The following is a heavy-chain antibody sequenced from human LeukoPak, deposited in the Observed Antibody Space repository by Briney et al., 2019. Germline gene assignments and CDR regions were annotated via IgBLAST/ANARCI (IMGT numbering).Heavy chain of an antibody. CDR3: ARGYYDFPF. D-gene: IGHD3-3*01. CDR1: GYTFTSYY. Sequence: GASVKVSCKASGYTFTSYYMHWVRQAPGQGLEWMGIINPIGGSTTYAQNFQGRVTMTRDTSTSTVYMDLTSLRSEDTAVYHCARGYYDFPFWGQGTLVAVSS. V-gene: IGHV1-46*01. J-gene: IGHJ4*02. CDR2: INPIGGST.